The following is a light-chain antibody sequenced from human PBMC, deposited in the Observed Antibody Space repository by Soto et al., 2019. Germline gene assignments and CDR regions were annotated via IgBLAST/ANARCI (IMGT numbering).Light chain of an antibody. J-gene: IGKJ1*01. CDR2: ATF. Sequence: DIQMTQSPSSLSASVGDRVTITCRASQAIRYDLGWYQQKPGTAPKRLIYATFTLQSGVPSRFSGSGSGTEFTLTINSLQPEDFATYYCLQYSSNPRTFGQGTKV. CDR3: LQYSSNPRT. V-gene: IGKV1-17*01. CDR1: QAIRYD.